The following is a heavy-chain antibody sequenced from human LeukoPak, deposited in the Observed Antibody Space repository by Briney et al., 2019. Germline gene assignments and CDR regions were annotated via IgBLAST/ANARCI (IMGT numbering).Heavy chain of an antibody. CDR3: TTGPGGDWGL. D-gene: IGHD2-21*02. Sequence: GGSLRLSCEVSGYTFSNAWMSWVRQAPGKGLEWVGRIKSKNRGGTPAYAAPVKGRFAISRDDSKSTMYLQMDSLKSEDTAVYYCTTGPGGDWGLWGQGTLVSVFS. CDR2: IKSKNRGGTP. J-gene: IGHJ4*02. V-gene: IGHV3-15*01. CDR1: GYTFSNAW.